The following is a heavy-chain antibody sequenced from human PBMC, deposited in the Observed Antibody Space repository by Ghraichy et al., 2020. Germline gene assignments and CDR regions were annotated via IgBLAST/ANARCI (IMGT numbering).Heavy chain of an antibody. CDR2: IYYSGST. CDR1: GGSISSSSYY. Sequence: SETLSLTCTVSGGSISSSSYYWGWIRQPPGKGLEWIGSIYYSGSTYYNPSLKSRVTISVDTSKNQFSLKLSSVTAADTAVYYCASLLPPSSGWYDYWGQGTLVTVSS. J-gene: IGHJ4*02. D-gene: IGHD6-19*01. CDR3: ASLLPPSSGWYDY. V-gene: IGHV4-39*01.